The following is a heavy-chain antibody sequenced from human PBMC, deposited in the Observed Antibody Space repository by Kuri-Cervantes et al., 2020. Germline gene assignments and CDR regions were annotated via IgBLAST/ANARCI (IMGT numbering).Heavy chain of an antibody. V-gene: IGHV3-74*01. Sequence: GESLKISCAASGFTFSSYWMHWVRQAPGKGLVWVSRINSDGSSTSYADSVKGRFTISRDNAKNTLYLQMNSLRAEDTAVYYCARGVVGLRNWFDPWGQGTLVTVSS. CDR2: INSDGSST. CDR1: GFTFSSYW. D-gene: IGHD4-17*01. CDR3: ARGVVGLRNWFDP. J-gene: IGHJ5*02.